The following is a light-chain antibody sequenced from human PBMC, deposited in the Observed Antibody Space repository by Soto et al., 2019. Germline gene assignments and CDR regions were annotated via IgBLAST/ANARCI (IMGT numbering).Light chain of an antibody. CDR1: QSINSW. J-gene: IGKJ2*01. V-gene: IGKV1-5*03. CDR2: KAS. Sequence: DIQMTQSPSTLSASVGDRVINTCRASQSINSWLAWYQQKPGKAPKLLIYKASTLESGVPSRFSGSASGTEFTLTISSLQPDDFATYYCQQYNNYPYTFGQGTELEIK. CDR3: QQYNNYPYT.